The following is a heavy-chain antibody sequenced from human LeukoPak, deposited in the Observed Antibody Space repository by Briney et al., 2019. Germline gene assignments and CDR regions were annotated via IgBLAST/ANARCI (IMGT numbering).Heavy chain of an antibody. Sequence: PGGSLRLSCGASGFIFSAYAMSWVRQVPGEGLEWVSSITGSGGSTYYADSVKGRFTISRDNSKNTLYLQMNSLRAEDTAVYYCAKDYYDSSGFSFNWFDPWGQGTLVTVSS. CDR3: AKDYYDSSGFSFNWFDP. J-gene: IGHJ5*02. CDR2: ITGSGGST. CDR1: GFIFSAYA. D-gene: IGHD3-22*01. V-gene: IGHV3-23*01.